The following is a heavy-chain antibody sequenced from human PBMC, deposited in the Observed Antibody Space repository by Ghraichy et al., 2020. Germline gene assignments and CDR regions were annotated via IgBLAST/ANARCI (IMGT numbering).Heavy chain of an antibody. CDR1: GYTFTGYH. CDR3: ARAGIVPAALRDTLDF. D-gene: IGHD2-2*01. J-gene: IGHJ3*01. CDR2: INPNSGGT. V-gene: IGHV1-2*02. Sequence: ASVKVSCKTFGYTFTGYHVHWVRQAPGQGLEWMGWINPNSGGTNYAQKFQGRVTMTRDTPISTAYMELTGLRSDDTAVYYCARAGIVPAALRDTLDFWGQGTMVTVSS.